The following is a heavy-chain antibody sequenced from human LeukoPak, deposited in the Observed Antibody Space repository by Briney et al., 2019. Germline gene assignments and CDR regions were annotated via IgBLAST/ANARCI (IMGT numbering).Heavy chain of an antibody. V-gene: IGHV4-34*01. CDR2: INHSGST. CDR3: ARGRIAVAGTSSTGYFDY. Sequence: SETLSLTCAVYGGSFSGYYWSWIRQPPGKGLEWIGEINHSGSTNYNPSLKSRVTISVDTSKNQFSLKLSSVTAADTAVYYCARGRIAVAGTSSTGYFDYWGQGTLVTVSS. D-gene: IGHD6-19*01. CDR1: GGSFSGYY. J-gene: IGHJ4*02.